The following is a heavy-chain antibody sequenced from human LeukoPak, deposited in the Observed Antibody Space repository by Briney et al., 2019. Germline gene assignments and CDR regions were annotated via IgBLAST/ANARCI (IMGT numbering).Heavy chain of an antibody. D-gene: IGHD3-22*01. CDR2: IYTSGST. V-gene: IGHV4-4*07. CDR3: ARDTYYYDSSGYRSFDH. J-gene: IGHJ4*02. Sequence: SETLSLTCTVSGGSISSYYWSWIRQPAGKGLEWIGRIYTSGSTNYNPSLKSRVTMSVDTSKNQFSLKLSSVTAADTAVYYCARDTYYYDSSGYRSFDHWGQGTLVTVSS. CDR1: GGSISSYY.